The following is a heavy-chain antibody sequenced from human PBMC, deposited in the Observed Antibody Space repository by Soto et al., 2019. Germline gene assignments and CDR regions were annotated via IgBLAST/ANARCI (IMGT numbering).Heavy chain of an antibody. CDR1: GFSITDFA. CDR3: ARDFDIVVVPAAQSYYGMDV. Sequence: GSLRLSCAASGFSITDFAISWVRLAPRKGLEWVATISGGLSTTFYADSVKGRFTISRDTSSNTLYLQLNSLRDDDAAMYYCARDFDIVVVPAAQSYYGMDVWGQGTTVTVSS. D-gene: IGHD2-2*01. CDR2: ISGGLSTT. V-gene: IGHV3-23*01. J-gene: IGHJ6*02.